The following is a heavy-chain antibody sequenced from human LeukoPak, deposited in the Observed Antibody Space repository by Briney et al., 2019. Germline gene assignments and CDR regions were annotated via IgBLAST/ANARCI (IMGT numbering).Heavy chain of an antibody. CDR3: AREMHYYDSSGYYQRYFQH. V-gene: IGHV4-4*09. D-gene: IGHD3-22*01. CDR2: IYTSGST. CDR1: GGSISRYY. Sequence: SETLSLTCTVSGGSISRYYWSWIRQPPGKGLEWIGYIYTSGSTNYNPSLKSRVTISVDTSKNQFSLKLSSVTAADTAVYYCAREMHYYDSSGYYQRYFQHWGQGTLVTVSS. J-gene: IGHJ1*01.